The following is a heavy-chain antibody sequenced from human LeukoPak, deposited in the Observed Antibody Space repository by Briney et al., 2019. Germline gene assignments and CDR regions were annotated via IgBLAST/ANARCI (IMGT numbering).Heavy chain of an antibody. CDR3: VRDGDYHLY. J-gene: IGHJ4*02. Sequence: PGGSLRLSCAASGFTVRSNYMTWVRQAPGKGLEWVSVINTGGSTYCADSVKGRFTISRDDSKNTLYLQMNSLRAEDTAVYYCVRDGDYHLYWGQGTLVTVSS. D-gene: IGHD4-17*01. CDR1: GFTVRSNY. V-gene: IGHV3-53*01. CDR2: INTGGST.